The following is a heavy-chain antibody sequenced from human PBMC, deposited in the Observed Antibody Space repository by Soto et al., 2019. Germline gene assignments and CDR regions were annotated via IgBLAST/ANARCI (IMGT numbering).Heavy chain of an antibody. Sequence: LRLSCEASGFTFSTSWMHWFRQTTGKALVWVSRINSDGSSVSYTDSVKGRFTISRDNAKNTLYLEMNSLTAEDTAVYYCARASSLFNVKDFWGHGTQVTVST. CDR3: ARASSLFNVKDF. D-gene: IGHD3-16*02. J-gene: IGHJ4*01. V-gene: IGHV3-74*01. CDR2: INSDGSSV. CDR1: GFTFSTSW.